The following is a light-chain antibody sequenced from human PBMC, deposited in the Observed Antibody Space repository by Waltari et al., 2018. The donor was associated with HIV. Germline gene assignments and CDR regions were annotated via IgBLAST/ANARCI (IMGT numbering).Light chain of an antibody. J-gene: IGKJ1*01. V-gene: IGKV3-11*01. CDR3: QQRSNWI. CDR1: QSVSSY. Sequence: EIVLTQSPATLSLSPGERATLSCRASQSVSSYLAWYQQKPGQAPRLLIYDASNRATGIPARFSGSGSGTDFTLTISSLEPEDFAVYYCQQRSNWIFGQGP. CDR2: DAS.